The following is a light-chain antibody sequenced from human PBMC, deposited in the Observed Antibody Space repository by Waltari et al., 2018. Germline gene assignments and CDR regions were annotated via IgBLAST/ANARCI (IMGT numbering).Light chain of an antibody. CDR3: QSYESSLSGSV. Sequence: QSRLTQPPSVSGAPRQRATIPSTVSSSNTWAGDAESTYQLLPGTAPKLPIYGDSNRPSGVPDRFSGSKSGNSASLAITGLQAEDEADYYCQSYESSLSGSVFGGGTKLTVL. V-gene: IGLV1-40*01. CDR1: SSNTWAGDA. CDR2: GDS. J-gene: IGLJ2*01.